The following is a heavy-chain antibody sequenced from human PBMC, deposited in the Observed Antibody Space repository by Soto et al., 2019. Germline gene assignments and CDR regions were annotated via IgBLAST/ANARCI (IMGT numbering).Heavy chain of an antibody. V-gene: IGHV1-3*01. CDR2: ISAGIGDT. Sequence: QVQLVQSGAEVKKPGASMKVSCKASGYSFTNYAIHWVRQAPGQRLEWMGWISAGIGDTKYSQKFQGRVSITRDTSASTSYMELSSLRSEDTSVYYCARGNSGYDFDLDYWGQGTLVTVSS. J-gene: IGHJ4*02. CDR1: GYSFTNYA. D-gene: IGHD5-12*01. CDR3: ARGNSGYDFDLDY.